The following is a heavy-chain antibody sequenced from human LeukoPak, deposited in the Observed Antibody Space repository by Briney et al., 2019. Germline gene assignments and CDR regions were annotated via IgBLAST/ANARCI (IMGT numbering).Heavy chain of an antibody. CDR2: IIPIFGTA. CDR1: GGTFSSYA. Sequence: SVKVSCKASGGTFSSYAISWVRQAPGQGLEWMGGIIPIFGTANYAQKFQGRVTITADESTSTAYMELSSLRSDDTAVYYCAKLAHKGPAAAPDYWGQGTLVTVSS. J-gene: IGHJ4*02. V-gene: IGHV1-69*13. CDR3: AKLAHKGPAAAPDY. D-gene: IGHD2-2*01.